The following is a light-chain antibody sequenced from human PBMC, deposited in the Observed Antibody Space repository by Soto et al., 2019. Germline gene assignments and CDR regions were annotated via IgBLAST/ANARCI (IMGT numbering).Light chain of an antibody. Sequence: QSALTQPASVSGSPGQSITISCTGTSSDIGRYNFVSWYQQHPGKAPKLLVYEVTNRPSGVSNRFSGSKSGNTASLTIFGLQTEDEADYYCSSFTRNNTLVFGGGTQLTVL. CDR3: SSFTRNNTLV. CDR2: EVT. J-gene: IGLJ3*02. V-gene: IGLV2-14*01. CDR1: SSDIGRYNF.